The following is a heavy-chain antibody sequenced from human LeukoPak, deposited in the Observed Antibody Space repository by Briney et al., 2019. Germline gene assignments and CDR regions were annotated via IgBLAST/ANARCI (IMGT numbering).Heavy chain of an antibody. V-gene: IGHV3-48*04. D-gene: IGHD3-22*01. CDR3: ARDSHTYYYDSSGYYPFDY. J-gene: IGHJ4*02. Sequence: GGSLRLSCAASGFTFSSYWMHWVRQAPGKGLEWVSYISYSSSTIYYGDSVKGRFTISRDNAKNSLYLQMNSLRAEDTAVYYCARDSHTYYYDSSGYYPFDYWGQGTLVTVSS. CDR2: ISYSSSTI. CDR1: GFTFSSYW.